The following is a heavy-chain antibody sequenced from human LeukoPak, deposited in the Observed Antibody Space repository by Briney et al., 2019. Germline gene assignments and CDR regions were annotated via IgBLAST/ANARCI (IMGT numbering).Heavy chain of an antibody. CDR1: GGSFSGYY. V-gene: IGHV4-34*01. D-gene: IGHD6-19*01. J-gene: IGHJ4*02. CDR3: ARGRKWLVRQIDY. CDR2: INHSGST. Sequence: SETLSLTCAVYGGSFSGYYWSWIRQPPGKGLEWIGEINHSGSTNYNPSLKSRVTISVDTSKNQFSLKLSSVTAADTAVYYCARGRKWLVRQIDYWGQGTLVTVSS.